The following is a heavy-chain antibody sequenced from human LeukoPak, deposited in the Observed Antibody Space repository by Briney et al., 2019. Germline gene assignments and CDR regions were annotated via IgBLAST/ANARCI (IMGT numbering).Heavy chain of an antibody. D-gene: IGHD3-10*01. CDR2: IYPGDSET. Sequence: GESLKISCKGSGYSFTSYWIGWVRQMPGKGLEWMGIIYPGDSETIYSPSFQGQVTISADKSISTVYLQWSSLKASDTAMYYCARSTSYYGSGTYLAAGDIWGQGTMVTVSS. CDR1: GYSFTSYW. CDR3: ARSTSYYGSGTYLAAGDI. V-gene: IGHV5-51*01. J-gene: IGHJ3*02.